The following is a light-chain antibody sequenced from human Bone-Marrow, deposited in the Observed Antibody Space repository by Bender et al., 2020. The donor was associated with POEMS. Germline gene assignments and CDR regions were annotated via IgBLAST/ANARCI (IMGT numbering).Light chain of an antibody. Sequence: QSALTQPASMSGSPGQSITISCTGTASDFGSHDYVSWYQQHPDKAPRLIMYDVSNRPSGVSPRFSGSKSGNTASLTISGLQAEDEADYHCCSYAGSNNLVFGGGTKLTIL. J-gene: IGLJ2*01. V-gene: IGLV2-14*03. CDR3: CSYAGSNNLV. CDR1: ASDFGSHDY. CDR2: DVS.